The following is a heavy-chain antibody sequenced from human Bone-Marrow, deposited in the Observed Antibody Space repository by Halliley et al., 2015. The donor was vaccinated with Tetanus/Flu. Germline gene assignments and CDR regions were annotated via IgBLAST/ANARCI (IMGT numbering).Heavy chain of an antibody. CDR3: ATAKGVNALLAGLAY. D-gene: IGHD2-8*01. CDR2: INWNGDST. V-gene: IGHV3-20*03. J-gene: IGHJ4*02. Sequence: FGINWNGDSTSSADFGKGRFSISRDNAKNSLYLQMNNLRDEDTALYYCATAKGVNALLAGLAYWGQGTQVSVS.